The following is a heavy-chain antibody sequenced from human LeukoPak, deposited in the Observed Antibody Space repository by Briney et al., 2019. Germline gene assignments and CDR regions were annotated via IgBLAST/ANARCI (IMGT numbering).Heavy chain of an antibody. D-gene: IGHD3-10*01. CDR3: ARESGYHGSGFDP. CDR2: ISSDGSST. Sequence: GGSLRLSCAASAFTFSTYKMHWVRQAPGKGLVWVSRISSDGSSTIYADSVKGRFTISRDNAKNTLYLQMNSLRDEDTAVYYCARESGYHGSGFDPWGQGTLVTVSS. CDR1: AFTFSTYK. V-gene: IGHV3-74*01. J-gene: IGHJ5*02.